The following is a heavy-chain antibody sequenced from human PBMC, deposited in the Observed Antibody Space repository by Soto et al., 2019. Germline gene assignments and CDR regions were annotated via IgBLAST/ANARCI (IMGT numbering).Heavy chain of an antibody. CDR2: ISGSGGST. D-gene: IGHD3-10*01. Sequence: GGSLRLSCAASGFTFSSYAMSWVRQAPGKGLEWVSAISGSGGSTYYADSVKGRFTISRDNSKNTLYLQMNSLRAEDTAAYYCAKAYYGSGSYYVGPDYYYYGMDVWGQGTTVTVSS. J-gene: IGHJ6*02. CDR3: AKAYYGSGSYYVGPDYYYYGMDV. V-gene: IGHV3-23*01. CDR1: GFTFSSYA.